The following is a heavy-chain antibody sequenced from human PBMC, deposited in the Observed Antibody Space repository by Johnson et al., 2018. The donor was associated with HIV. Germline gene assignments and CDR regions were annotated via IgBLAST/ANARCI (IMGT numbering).Heavy chain of an antibody. CDR3: AKDRVGATSPQAQNAFDI. D-gene: IGHD1-26*01. J-gene: IGHJ3*02. CDR2: INWNGGST. Sequence: VQLVESGGGVVRPGGSLRLSCAASGFTFDDYGMSWVRQAPGKGLEWVSGINWNGGSTGYADSVKGRFTISRDNAKNSLYLQMNSLRAEDTAVYYCAKDRVGATSPQAQNAFDIWGQGTMVTVSS. V-gene: IGHV3-20*04. CDR1: GFTFDDYG.